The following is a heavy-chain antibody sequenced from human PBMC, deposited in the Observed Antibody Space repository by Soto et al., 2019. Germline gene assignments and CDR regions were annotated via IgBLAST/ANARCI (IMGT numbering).Heavy chain of an antibody. CDR2: IYYSGST. CDR3: ARDPGISVVRGVIKPYYFDS. Sequence: SETLSLTCTVSGASISTYYWSWIRQPPGKGLEWIGYIYYSGSTNYNPSLRSRVTISVDTSKNQVSLKLTSVTAADTAVYYCARDPGISVVRGVIKPYYFDSWGQGTPVTVSS. D-gene: IGHD3-10*01. J-gene: IGHJ4*02. V-gene: IGHV4-59*01. CDR1: GASISTYY.